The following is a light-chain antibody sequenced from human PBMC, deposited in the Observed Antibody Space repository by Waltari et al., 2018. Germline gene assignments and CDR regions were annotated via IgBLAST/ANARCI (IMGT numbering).Light chain of an antibody. Sequence: DIQMTQSPSTLSASVGDRVTITCLASQSISSWLAWYQQKPGKAPKRLIYTASSLESGVPSRFSGSGSGTEFTLTISSLQPDDFATYYCQQYNSYLTFGQGTRLEIK. J-gene: IGKJ5*01. CDR3: QQYNSYLT. V-gene: IGKV1-5*03. CDR1: QSISSW. CDR2: TAS.